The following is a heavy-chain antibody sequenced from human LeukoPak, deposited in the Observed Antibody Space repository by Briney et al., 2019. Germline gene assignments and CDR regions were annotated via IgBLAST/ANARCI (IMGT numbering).Heavy chain of an antibody. D-gene: IGHD1-14*01. V-gene: IGHV4-34*01. Sequence: PSETLSLTCAVYGGSFSGYYWSWIRQPPGKGLEWIGEINHSGSTNYNPSRKSRVTISVDTSKNQFSLKLSSVTAADTAVYYCARAKPDPQYYFDYWGQGTLVTVSS. CDR3: ARAKPDPQYYFDY. CDR2: INHSGST. J-gene: IGHJ4*02. CDR1: GGSFSGYY.